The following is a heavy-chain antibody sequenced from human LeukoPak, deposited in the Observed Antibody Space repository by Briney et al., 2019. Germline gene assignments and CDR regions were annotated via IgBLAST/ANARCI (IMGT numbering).Heavy chain of an antibody. CDR3: ARMAYDILTGYFQPNWFDP. V-gene: IGHV1-18*01. CDR1: GYTLTNYG. D-gene: IGHD3-9*01. CDR2: ISGYNGNT. Sequence: GASVKVSCKASGYTLTNYGISWVRQAPGQGLEWMGWISGYNGNTKNAQKLQGRVTMTTDTSTSTAYMELRSLRSDDTAVYYCARMAYDILTGYFQPNWFDPWGQGTLVTVSS. J-gene: IGHJ5*02.